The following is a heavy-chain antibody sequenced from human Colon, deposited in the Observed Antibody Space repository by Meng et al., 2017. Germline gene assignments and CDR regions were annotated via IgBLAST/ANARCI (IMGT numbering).Heavy chain of an antibody. CDR3: ARDPYGTGFNVGWYDFDI. D-gene: IGHD6-19*01. CDR2: MYSDGTT. J-gene: IGHJ3*02. CDR1: GFTVTTHY. V-gene: IGHV3-53*01. Sequence: GSLKISCAASGFTVTTHYMSWVRQAPGKGLEWVSAMYSDGTTYYADSVKGRFTISRDNSKNTVYLQMDSLRAEDTAIDYCARDPYGTGFNVGWYDFDIWGQGTMVTVSS.